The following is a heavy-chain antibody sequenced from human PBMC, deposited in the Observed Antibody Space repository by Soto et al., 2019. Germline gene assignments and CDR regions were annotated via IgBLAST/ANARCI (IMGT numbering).Heavy chain of an antibody. CDR1: GGTFGSYA. CDR3: ARSERTSDYYYGMDD. V-gene: IGHV1-69*06. Sequence: SVKVSCKASGGTFGSYAISWVRQAPGQGLEWMGGIIPIFGTANYAQKFQGRVTITADKSTSTAYMELSSLRSEDTAVYYCARSERTSDYYYGMDDWGQGTTVTVSS. J-gene: IGHJ6*02. D-gene: IGHD1-1*01. CDR2: IIPIFGTA.